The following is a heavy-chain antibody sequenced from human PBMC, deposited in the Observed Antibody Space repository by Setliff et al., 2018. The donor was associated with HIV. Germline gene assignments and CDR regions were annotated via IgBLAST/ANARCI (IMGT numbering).Heavy chain of an antibody. V-gene: IGHV1-69*05. Sequence: ASVKVSCKASGGTFSSSAISWVRQAPGQGLEWMGGIIPIFGTANYAQKFQGRVTITTDESTSTAYMELSSLRSEDTAVYYCARDRGEVAMVRGAHDAFDIWGQGTRVTVS. CDR2: IIPIFGTA. J-gene: IGHJ3*02. CDR1: GGTFSSSA. D-gene: IGHD3-10*01. CDR3: ARDRGEVAMVRGAHDAFDI.